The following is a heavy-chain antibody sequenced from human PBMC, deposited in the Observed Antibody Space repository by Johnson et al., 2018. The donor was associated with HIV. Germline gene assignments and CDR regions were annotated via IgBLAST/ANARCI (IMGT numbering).Heavy chain of an antibody. CDR1: GFTFSSFG. V-gene: IGHV3-33*08. J-gene: IGHJ3*02. Sequence: QVQLVESGGGLVQPGGSLRLFCAASGFTFSSFGMHWVRQAPGKGLEWVAVIWYDGTNKYYADSVKGRFTISRDNSKNMLYLQMNSLRAEDTALYYCARLEYSSVSPLLGAFHIWGQGTMVTVSS. D-gene: IGHD6-6*01. CDR3: ARLEYSSVSPLLGAFHI. CDR2: IWYDGTNK.